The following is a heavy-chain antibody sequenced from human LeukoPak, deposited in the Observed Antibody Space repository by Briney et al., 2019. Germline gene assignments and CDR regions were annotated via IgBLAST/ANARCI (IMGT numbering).Heavy chain of an antibody. D-gene: IGHD3-10*01. J-gene: IGHJ6*03. CDR3: ARARYQYGSGSYLYYYYMDV. CDR2: IYHSGKN. V-gene: IGHV4-38-2*02. CDR1: GYSISSGYY. Sequence: SETLSLTCTVSGYSISSGYYWGWIRQPPGKGLEWIGSIYHSGKNYYNPSLKSRVTMSVDTSKNQFSLKLSSVTAADTAVYYCARARYQYGSGSYLYYYYMDVWGKGTTVTISS.